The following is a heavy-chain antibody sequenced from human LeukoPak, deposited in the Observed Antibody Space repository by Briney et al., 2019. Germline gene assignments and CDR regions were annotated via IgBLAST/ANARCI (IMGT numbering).Heavy chain of an antibody. D-gene: IGHD3-22*01. J-gene: IGHJ4*02. CDR1: GYTFTGYY. CDR3: ARFYYDSSGYPGGAI. CDR2: INPNSGGT. Sequence: ASVKVSCKASGYTFTGYYMHWVRQAPGQGLEWMGWINPNSGGTNYAQKFQGRVTMTRDTSISTAYMELSRLRSDDTAVYYCARFYYDSSGYPGGAIWGQGTLVTVSS. V-gene: IGHV1-2*02.